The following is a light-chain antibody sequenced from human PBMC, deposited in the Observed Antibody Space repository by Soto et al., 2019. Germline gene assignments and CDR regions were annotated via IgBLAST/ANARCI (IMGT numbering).Light chain of an antibody. V-gene: IGLV2-14*03. CDR3: SSFTSNRIYV. CDR1: HNDIGTYDY. J-gene: IGLJ1*01. Sequence: QSALTQPTSVSGSPGQSITISCTGNHNDIGTYDYVSWYQQHPGRAPSLLIYGVTTRPSGISDRFSASKSGLTASLTISGLQPEDEADYYCSSFTSNRIYVFGPGTKSPS. CDR2: GVT.